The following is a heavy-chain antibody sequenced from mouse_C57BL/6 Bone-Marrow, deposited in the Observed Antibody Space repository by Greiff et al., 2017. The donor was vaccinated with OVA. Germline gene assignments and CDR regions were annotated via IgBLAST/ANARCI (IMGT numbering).Heavy chain of an antibody. J-gene: IGHJ1*03. V-gene: IGHV1-26*01. CDR2: INPNNGGT. CDR3: SRFTPFYWDFDV. Sequence: EVQLQQSGPELVKPGASVKISCKASGYTFTDYYMNWVKQSHGKSLEWIGDINPNNGGTSYNQKFKGKATLTVDKSSSTAYMELRSLTSEDSAVYYGSRFTPFYWDFDVWGTGTTVTGSS. CDR1: GYTFTDYY.